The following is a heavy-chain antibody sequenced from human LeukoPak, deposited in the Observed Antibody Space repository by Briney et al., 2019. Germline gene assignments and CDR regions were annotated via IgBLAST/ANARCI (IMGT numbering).Heavy chain of an antibody. V-gene: IGHV4-59*12. CDR3: ARDYYDSNGYFYYFDD. CDR2: ISYSGGT. D-gene: IGHD3-22*01. J-gene: IGHJ4*02. Sequence: SETLSLTCTVSGGSISNYYWSWIRQPPGKGLEWIGYISYSGGTNYNPSLKSRVTISVDTSKNQVSLKLSSVTAADTAVYYCARDYYDSNGYFYYFDDWGQGTLVTVSS. CDR1: GGSISNYY.